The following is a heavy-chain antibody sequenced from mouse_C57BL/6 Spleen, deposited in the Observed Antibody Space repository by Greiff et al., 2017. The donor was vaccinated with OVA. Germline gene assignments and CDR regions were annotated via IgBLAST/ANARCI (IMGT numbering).Heavy chain of an antibody. CDR1: GYAFTNYL. Sequence: QVQLQQSGAELVRPGTSVKVSCKASGYAFTNYLIEWVKQRPGQGLEWIGVINPGSGGTNYNEKFKGKATLTADKSSSTAYMQLSSLTSEDSAVYFCARSGTTVVEAMDYWGQGTSVTVSS. J-gene: IGHJ4*01. CDR2: INPGSGGT. V-gene: IGHV1-54*01. CDR3: ARSGTTVVEAMDY. D-gene: IGHD1-1*01.